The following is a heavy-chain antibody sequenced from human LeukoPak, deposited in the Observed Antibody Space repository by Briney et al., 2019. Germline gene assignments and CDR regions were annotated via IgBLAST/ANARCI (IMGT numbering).Heavy chain of an antibody. J-gene: IGHJ6*03. D-gene: IGHD1-26*01. CDR3: ATSGYNYYYMDV. V-gene: IGHV1-24*01. CDR2: FDPEDGET. CDR1: GYTPTELS. Sequence: ASVKVSCKVSGYTPTELSMHWVRQAPGKGLEWMGGFDPEDGETIYAQKFQGRVTMTEDTSTDTAYMELSSLRSEDTAVYYCATSGYNYYYMDVWGKGTTVTVSS.